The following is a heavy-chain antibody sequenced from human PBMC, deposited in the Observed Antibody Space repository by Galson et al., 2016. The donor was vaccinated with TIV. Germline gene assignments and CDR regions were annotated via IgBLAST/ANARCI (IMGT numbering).Heavy chain of an antibody. CDR2: IDWDDDK. CDR1: GFSLNTDGMC. Sequence: PALVKPTQTVTLTCTFSGFSLNTDGMCVNWIRQPPGKALEWLARIDWDDDKYYSPFLKTRLTISKDTSKNQVVLTLTDMDPVDTATYSCARTPDYYGTSHSHFDHWGQGTLVTVSS. CDR3: ARTPDYYGTSHSHFDH. J-gene: IGHJ4*02. D-gene: IGHD3-10*01. V-gene: IGHV2-70*11.